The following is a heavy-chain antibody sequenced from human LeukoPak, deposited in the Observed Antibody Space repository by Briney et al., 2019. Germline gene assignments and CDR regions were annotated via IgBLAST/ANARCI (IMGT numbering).Heavy chain of an antibody. CDR2: ISSSSSYI. Sequence: GGSLRLFCAASGFTFSSYSMNWVRQAPGKGLEWVSSISSSSSYIYYADSVKGRFTISRDNSKNTLYLQMNSLRAEDTAVYYCARRSGIAVAGAFDYWGQGTLVTVSS. J-gene: IGHJ4*02. V-gene: IGHV3-21*04. CDR3: ARRSGIAVAGAFDY. D-gene: IGHD6-19*01. CDR1: GFTFSSYS.